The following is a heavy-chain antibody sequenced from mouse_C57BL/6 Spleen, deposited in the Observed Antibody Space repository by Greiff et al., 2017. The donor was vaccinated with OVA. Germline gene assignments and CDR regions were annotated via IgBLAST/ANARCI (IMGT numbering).Heavy chain of an antibody. CDR2: IYPGSGST. D-gene: IGHD1-1*01. J-gene: IGHJ1*03. CDR1: GYTFTSYW. Sequence: VQLQQPGAELVKPGASVKMSCKASGYTFTSYWITWVQPRPGQGLEWIGDIYPGSGSTNYNEKFKSKATLTVDTSSSTAYMQLSSLTSEDSAVYYCAREEDYGEGWYFDVWGTGTTVTVSS. CDR3: AREEDYGEGWYFDV. V-gene: IGHV1-55*01.